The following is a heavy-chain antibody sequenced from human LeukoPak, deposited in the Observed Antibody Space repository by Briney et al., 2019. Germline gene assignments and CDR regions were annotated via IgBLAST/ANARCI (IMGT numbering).Heavy chain of an antibody. Sequence: PGGSLRLSCAASGFTFSSYAMHWVRQAPGKGLEWVAVISYDGSNKYYVDSVKGRFTISRDNSKNTLYLQMNSLRAEDTAVYYCASLDSDSSGWYGGDAFDIWGQGTMVTVSS. D-gene: IGHD6-19*01. V-gene: IGHV3-30*04. CDR2: ISYDGSNK. J-gene: IGHJ3*02. CDR1: GFTFSSYA. CDR3: ASLDSDSSGWYGGDAFDI.